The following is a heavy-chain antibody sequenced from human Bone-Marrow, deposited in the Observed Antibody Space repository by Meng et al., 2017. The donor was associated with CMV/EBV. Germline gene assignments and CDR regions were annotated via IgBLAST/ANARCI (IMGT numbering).Heavy chain of an antibody. CDR3: VSYMTTVSPFDE. Sequence: EVQLVESGGGLVQPGGSLSLACAASGFTFNSYWMSWVRQAPGKGLEWVASIKQGGSEQYYAESVKGRFTISRDNSKKSQYLQMNSLRAEDTAVYYCVSYMTTVSPFDEWGQGTLGTVSS. CDR1: GFTFNSYW. J-gene: IGHJ4*02. CDR2: IKQGGSEQ. D-gene: IGHD4-17*01. V-gene: IGHV3-7*02.